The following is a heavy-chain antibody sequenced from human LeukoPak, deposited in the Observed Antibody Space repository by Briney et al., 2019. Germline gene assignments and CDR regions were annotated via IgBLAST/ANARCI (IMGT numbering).Heavy chain of an antibody. CDR3: ARDYSVHHHDDSSGYYYPFDY. J-gene: IGHJ4*02. CDR2: ISYDGSNK. D-gene: IGHD3-22*01. CDR1: GFTFSSYA. V-gene: IGHV3-30*04. Sequence: GGSLRLSCAASGFTFSSYAMHWVRQAPGKGLEWVAVISYDGSNKYYADSVKGRFTISRDNSKNTLYLQMNSLRAEDTAVHYCARDYSVHHHDDSSGYYYPFDYWGQGTLVTVSS.